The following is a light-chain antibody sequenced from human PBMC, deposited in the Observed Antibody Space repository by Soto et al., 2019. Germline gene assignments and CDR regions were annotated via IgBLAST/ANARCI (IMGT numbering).Light chain of an antibody. J-gene: IGKJ3*01. CDR1: QGISNY. CDR3: QKYNTAPPFT. CDR2: AAS. Sequence: DIQMTQSPSSLSASVGDRVTITCRASQGISNYLAWYQQKPGKVPKLLIYAASTLQSGVPSRFSGSGSETGFILCISSVQPDDVATFFCQKYNTAPPFTFGPGTKVHIK. V-gene: IGKV1-27*01.